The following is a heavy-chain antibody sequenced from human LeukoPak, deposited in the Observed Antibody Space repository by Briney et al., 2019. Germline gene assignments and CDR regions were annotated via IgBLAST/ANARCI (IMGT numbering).Heavy chain of an antibody. CDR1: GYTFTSYG. Sequence: GASVKVSCKASGYTFTSYGISWVRQAPGQGLEWMGWISAYNGNTNYAQKLQGRVTMTTDTSTSTAYMELRSLRSDDTAVYYCARDIPFAAAAGIGRGDYWGQGTLVTVSS. V-gene: IGHV1-18*01. D-gene: IGHD6-13*01. CDR2: ISAYNGNT. J-gene: IGHJ4*02. CDR3: ARDIPFAAAAGIGRGDY.